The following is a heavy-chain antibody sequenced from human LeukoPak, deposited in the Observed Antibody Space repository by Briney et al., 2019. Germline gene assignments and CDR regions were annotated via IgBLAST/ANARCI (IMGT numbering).Heavy chain of an antibody. D-gene: IGHD3-10*01. CDR3: AREKRITIVRGVINWFDP. CDR2: INHSGST. Sequence: KPSETLSLTCAVYGGSFSGYYWSWIRQPPGKGLEWIGEINHSGSTNYNPSLKSRVTISVDTSKNQFSLKLSSVTAADTAVYYCAREKRITIVRGVINWFDPWGQGTLVTVSS. J-gene: IGHJ5*02. CDR1: GGSFSGYY. V-gene: IGHV4-34*01.